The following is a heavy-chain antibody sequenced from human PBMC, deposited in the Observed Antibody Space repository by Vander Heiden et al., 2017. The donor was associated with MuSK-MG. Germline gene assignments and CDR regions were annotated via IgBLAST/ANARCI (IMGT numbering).Heavy chain of an antibody. CDR3: ARTYFGGDCYRYFDY. Sequence: QVQLVQSGAEVKKPGASVKVSCKASGYTFTGYYMHWVRQAPGQGLEWMGWINPNSGGTNYAQKVQGWVTMTRDTSISTAYMELSRLRSDDTAVYYCARTYFGGDCYRYFDYWGQGTLVTVSS. CDR2: INPNSGGT. CDR1: GYTFTGYY. J-gene: IGHJ4*02. V-gene: IGHV1-2*04. D-gene: IGHD2-21*02.